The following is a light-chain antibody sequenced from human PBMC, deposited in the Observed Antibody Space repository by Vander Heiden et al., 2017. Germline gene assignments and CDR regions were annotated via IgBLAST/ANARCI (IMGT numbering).Light chain of an antibody. CDR2: LGS. Sequence: DIAMTQSPLSLPVTPGEPASISCRSSQSLLHSNGYNYLDWYLQKPGQSPQLLIYLGSNRASGVPDRFSGSGSGIDFTLKISRVEAEDVGVYYCMQALQTPWTFGQGTKVEIK. J-gene: IGKJ1*01. V-gene: IGKV2-28*01. CDR3: MQALQTPWT. CDR1: QSLLHSNGYNY.